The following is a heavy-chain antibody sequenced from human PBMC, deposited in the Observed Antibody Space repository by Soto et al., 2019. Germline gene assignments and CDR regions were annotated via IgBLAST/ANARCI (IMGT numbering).Heavy chain of an antibody. CDR2: MNPNSGNK. Sequence: ASVKVSCKASGYTFTSYDINWVRQATGQGLEWIEWMNPNSGNKGYAQKLQGRVTMTRNTSISTANMGLSSLRSEDTAVYYCARPVYSSSWYRRTYYMDVWGKGTTVTVSS. V-gene: IGHV1-8*01. J-gene: IGHJ6*03. CDR1: GYTFTSYD. D-gene: IGHD6-13*01. CDR3: ARPVYSSSWYRRTYYMDV.